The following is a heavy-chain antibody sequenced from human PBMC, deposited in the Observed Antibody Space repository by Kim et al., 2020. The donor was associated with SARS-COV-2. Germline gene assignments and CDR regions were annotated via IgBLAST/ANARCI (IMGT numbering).Heavy chain of an antibody. CDR2: ITGDNGDT. J-gene: IGHJ4*02. D-gene: IGHD3-16*01. Sequence: ASVKVSCKTSGYTFTNYAMHWVRQAPGQRLEWMGYITGDNGDTRYSQKFQGRVTITRDTSATTAYMELSSLSSEDTAVYYCARGAGGYAGYILDDWGQGT. CDR3: ARGAGGYAGYILDD. V-gene: IGHV1-3*01. CDR1: GYTFTNYA.